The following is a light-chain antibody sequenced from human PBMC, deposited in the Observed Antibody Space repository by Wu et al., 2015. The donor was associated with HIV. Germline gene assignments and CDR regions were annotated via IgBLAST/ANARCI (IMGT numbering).Light chain of an antibody. CDR2: SAS. J-gene: IGKJ4*01. Sequence: DIEVTQSPSSLSASVGDRVTITCRASQNIDNYLNWYQQKPGKAPKLLIYSASILQSGVPSRFGGSGFGTDFTLTISSLQPEDFASYYCQQYYSTPLTFGGGSKVEIK. V-gene: IGKV1-39*01. CDR3: QQYYSTPLT. CDR1: QNIDNY.